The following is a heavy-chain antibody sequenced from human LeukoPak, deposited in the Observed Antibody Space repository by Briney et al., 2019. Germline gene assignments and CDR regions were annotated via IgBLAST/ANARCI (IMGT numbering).Heavy chain of an antibody. CDR3: ARAHDYYDSSGELDY. D-gene: IGHD3-22*01. J-gene: IGHJ4*02. CDR2: INHSGST. V-gene: IGHV4-34*01. Sequence: WXWXXXXPGKGLEWIGEINHSGSTNYNPSLKSRVTISVDTSKNQFSLKLSSVTAADTAVYYCARAHDYYDSSGELDYWGQGTLVTVSS.